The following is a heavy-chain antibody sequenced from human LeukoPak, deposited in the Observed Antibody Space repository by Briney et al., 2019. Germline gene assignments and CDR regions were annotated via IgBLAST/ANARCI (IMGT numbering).Heavy chain of an antibody. Sequence: PGGSLRLSCAASGFTFSSYAMSWVRQAPGKGLEWVSAISGSGGSTYYADSVKGRFTISRDNSKNTLYLQMNSLRAEDTAVYYCANVYYGSGNTPYWGQGTLVTVSS. CDR2: ISGSGGST. CDR1: GFTFSSYA. J-gene: IGHJ4*02. CDR3: ANVYYGSGNTPY. V-gene: IGHV3-23*01. D-gene: IGHD3-10*01.